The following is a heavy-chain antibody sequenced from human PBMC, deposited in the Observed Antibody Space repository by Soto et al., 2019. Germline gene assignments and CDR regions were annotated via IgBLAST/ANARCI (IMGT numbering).Heavy chain of an antibody. CDR2: INHSGST. D-gene: IGHD3-3*01. CDR1: GGSFSGYY. CDR3: ARDRRDFWSGYYRRYGMDV. Sequence: SETLSLTCAVYGGSFSGYYWSWIRQPPGKGLEWIGEINHSGSTNYNPPLKSRVTISVDTSKKQLSLKLSSVTAADTAVYYCARDRRDFWSGYYRRYGMDVWGQGTTVTVSS. J-gene: IGHJ6*02. V-gene: IGHV4-34*01.